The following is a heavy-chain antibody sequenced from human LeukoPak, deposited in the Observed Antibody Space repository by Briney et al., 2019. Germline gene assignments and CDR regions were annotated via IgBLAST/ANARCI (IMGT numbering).Heavy chain of an antibody. D-gene: IGHD2/OR15-2a*01. Sequence: SETLSLTCHISGASISGYYWGWIRQPPGKGLEWIGSIDYSENTYYNPSLKSRVTMSVGTSKQQFSLRLSSVTAADTAIYYCARSEGPTYYFNYWSQGTLVTVSS. J-gene: IGHJ4*02. CDR2: IDYSENT. CDR3: ARSEGPTYYFNY. CDR1: GASISGYY. V-gene: IGHV4-59*01.